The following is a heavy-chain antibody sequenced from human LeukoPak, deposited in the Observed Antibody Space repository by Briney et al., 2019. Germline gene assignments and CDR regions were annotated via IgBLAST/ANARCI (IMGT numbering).Heavy chain of an antibody. CDR1: GFTFSSYA. V-gene: IGHV3-23*01. Sequence: GGSLRLSCAASGFTFSSYAMSWVRQAPGKGLEWVSAISGSGGGTYYADSVKGRFTISRDNSKNTLYLQMNSLRAEDTAVYYCARAASGPSMVRGVRIFDYWGQGTLVTVSS. J-gene: IGHJ4*02. CDR3: ARAASGPSMVRGVRIFDY. D-gene: IGHD3-10*01. CDR2: ISGSGGGT.